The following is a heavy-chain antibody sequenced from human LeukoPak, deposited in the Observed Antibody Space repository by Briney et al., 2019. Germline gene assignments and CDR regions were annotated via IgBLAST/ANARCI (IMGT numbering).Heavy chain of an antibody. CDR2: INHSGST. D-gene: IGHD2-2*01. CDR1: GESFSGYY. V-gene: IGHV4-34*01. Sequence: PSETLSLTCAVYGESFSGYYWSWIRQPPGKGLEWIGEINHSGSTNYNPSLKSRVTISVDTSKNQFSLKLSSVTAADTAVYYCARGAWGVPAATYWGQGTLVTVSS. J-gene: IGHJ4*02. CDR3: ARGAWGVPAATY.